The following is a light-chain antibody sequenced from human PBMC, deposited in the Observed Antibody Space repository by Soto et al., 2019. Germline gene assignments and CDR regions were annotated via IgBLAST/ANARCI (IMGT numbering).Light chain of an antibody. V-gene: IGLV2-14*01. J-gene: IGLJ1*01. CDR1: TSDVDGYNY. CDR2: GAS. Sequence: QSVLAQPASVSGSPGQSIAISCTGTTSDVDGYNYVSWYQQHPGKDPTLLIHGASNRPSGESNRFSGPTSGNTAPPTISWLEAEGEADYYCLANTITISDVFGTGTKATVL. CDR3: LANTITISDV.